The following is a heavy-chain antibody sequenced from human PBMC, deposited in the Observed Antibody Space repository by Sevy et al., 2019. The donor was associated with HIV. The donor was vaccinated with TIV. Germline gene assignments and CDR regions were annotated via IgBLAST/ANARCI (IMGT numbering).Heavy chain of an antibody. D-gene: IGHD2-2*02. CDR3: AKSKVPAAISYYYYGMDV. Sequence: GGSLRLSCAASGFTFSSYAMSWVRQAPGKGLEWVSAISGSGGSTYYADSVKGRFTISRDNSKNTRYLQMNSLRAEDTAVYYCAKSKVPAAISYYYYGMDVWGQGTTVTVSS. CDR1: GFTFSSYA. CDR2: ISGSGGST. V-gene: IGHV3-23*01. J-gene: IGHJ6*02.